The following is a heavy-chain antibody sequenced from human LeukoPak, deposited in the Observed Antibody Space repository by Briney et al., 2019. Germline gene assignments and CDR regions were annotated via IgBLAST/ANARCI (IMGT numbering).Heavy chain of an antibody. Sequence: PSETLSLTCTVSGGSISSYYWCWIRQPAGKGLEWIGRIYTSGSTNYNPSLKSRVTMSVDTSKNQFSLKLSSVTAADTAVYYCAREDGHSGSLNAFDIWGQGTMVTVSS. V-gene: IGHV4-4*07. D-gene: IGHD1-26*01. CDR3: AREDGHSGSLNAFDI. CDR1: GGSISSYY. CDR2: IYTSGST. J-gene: IGHJ3*02.